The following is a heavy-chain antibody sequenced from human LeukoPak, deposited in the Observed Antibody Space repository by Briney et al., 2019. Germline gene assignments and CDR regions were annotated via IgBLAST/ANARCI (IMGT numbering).Heavy chain of an antibody. CDR1: GFTFSSYA. D-gene: IGHD3-22*01. CDR2: ISGSGGST. V-gene: IGHV3-23*01. J-gene: IGHJ3*02. CDR3: AKGAGITMIVVVIKGAFDI. Sequence: GGSLRLSCAASGFTFSSYAMSWVRRAPGKGLEWVSAISGSGGSTYYADSVKGRFTISRDNSKNTLYLQMNSLRAEDTAVYYCAKGAGITMIVVVIKGAFDIWGQGTMVTVSS.